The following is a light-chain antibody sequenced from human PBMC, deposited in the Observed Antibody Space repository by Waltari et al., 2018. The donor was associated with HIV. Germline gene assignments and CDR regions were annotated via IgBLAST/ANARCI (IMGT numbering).Light chain of an antibody. CDR3: TSYAGRNTLV. Sequence: QSALTQHPSASGSPGQSVTISCTGKTSVVGAYTYVSWYQQHPGKAPKLMIYEVFKRPSGVPDRFSGSKSGNTASLTVSGLQAEDEADYYCTSYAGRNTLVFGGGTNLTVL. J-gene: IGLJ2*01. V-gene: IGLV2-8*01. CDR1: TSVVGAYTY. CDR2: EVF.